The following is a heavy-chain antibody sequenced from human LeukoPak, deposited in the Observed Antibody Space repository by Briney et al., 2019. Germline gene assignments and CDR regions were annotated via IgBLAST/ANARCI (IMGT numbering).Heavy chain of an antibody. Sequence: GRSLRLSCAASGFTFSTYAMSWVRQAPGKGLEWVANIKNDGAVKNYVDSVKGRFTISRDNAKNSLYLQMNSLRAEDTAVYYCAKDSYSKGDFWGQGVLVTVSS. D-gene: IGHD6-13*01. CDR1: GFTFSTYA. V-gene: IGHV3-7*01. CDR3: AKDSYSKGDF. CDR2: IKNDGAVK. J-gene: IGHJ4*02.